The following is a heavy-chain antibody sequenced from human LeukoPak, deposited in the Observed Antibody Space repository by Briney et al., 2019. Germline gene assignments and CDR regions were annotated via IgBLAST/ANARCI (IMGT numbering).Heavy chain of an antibody. V-gene: IGHV3-23*01. D-gene: IGHD3-10*01. J-gene: IGHJ4*02. CDR2: ISNSGGTT. CDR3: AKNGHGSGSYYPRTKYYFDY. CDR1: GFTFSSYA. Sequence: GGSLRLSCAASGFTFSSYAMSWVRQAPGKGLEWVSTISNSGGTTYYADSVKGRFTISRDNSKNTLYLQMNSLRAEDTAVYYCAKNGHGSGSYYPRTKYYFDYWGQGTLVTVSS.